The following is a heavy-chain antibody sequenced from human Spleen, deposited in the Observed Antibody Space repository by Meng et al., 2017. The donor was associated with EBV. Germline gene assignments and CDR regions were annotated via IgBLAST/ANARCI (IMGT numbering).Heavy chain of an antibody. J-gene: IGHJ4*02. CDR2: ISHRGST. CDR1: GGSISTDSW. D-gene: IGHD1-7*01. V-gene: IGHV4-4*02. Sequence: QVQLQESGPGLVEPSGALSLTCVVSGGSISTDSWWTWVRQSPGRGLEWIGEISHRGSTNNNPSVQSRVTISVDTSKSRFSLRLRSVTAADTAKYYCARGTWELRGWGQGTLVTVSS. CDR3: ARGTWELRG.